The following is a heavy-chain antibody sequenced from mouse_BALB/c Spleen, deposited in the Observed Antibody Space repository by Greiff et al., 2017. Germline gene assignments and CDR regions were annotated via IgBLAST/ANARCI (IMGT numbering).Heavy chain of an antibody. CDR1: GFTFSDYY. CDR3: ARDSNWDAMDY. J-gene: IGHJ4*01. CDR2: ISDGGSYT. Sequence: EVQLVESGGGLVKPGGSLKLSCAASGFTFSDYYMYWVRQTPEKRLEWVATISDGGSYTYYPDSVKGRFTISRDNAKNNLYLQMSSLKSEDTAMYYCARDSNWDAMDYWGQGTSVTVSS. D-gene: IGHD4-1*02. V-gene: IGHV5-4*02.